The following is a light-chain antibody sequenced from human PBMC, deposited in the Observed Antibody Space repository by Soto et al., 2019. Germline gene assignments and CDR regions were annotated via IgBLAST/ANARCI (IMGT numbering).Light chain of an antibody. CDR1: QSVSSSY. CDR2: GAS. V-gene: IGKV3-15*01. J-gene: IGKJ1*01. CDR3: QQYNKWRT. Sequence: EMMMTQSQYTRCFPRDXQVALSYGASQSVSSSYLAWYQQKPGQAPRLLIYGASTRATGIPARISGSGSGTEFTLTIASLQSDDFAVYYCQQYNKWRTFGQGTKVDIK.